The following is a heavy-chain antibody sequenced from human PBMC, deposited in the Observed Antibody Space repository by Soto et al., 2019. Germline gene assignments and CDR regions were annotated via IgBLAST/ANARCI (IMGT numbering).Heavy chain of an antibody. V-gene: IGHV4-59*01. CDR1: GGSISSYY. Sequence: PSETLSLTCTVSGGSISSYYWSWIRQPPGKGLEWIGYIYYSGSTNYNPSLKSRVTISVDTSKNQFSLKLSSVTAADTAVYYCARLIYGSGSLDAFDIWGQGTMVTVSS. J-gene: IGHJ3*02. D-gene: IGHD3-10*01. CDR3: ARLIYGSGSLDAFDI. CDR2: IYYSGST.